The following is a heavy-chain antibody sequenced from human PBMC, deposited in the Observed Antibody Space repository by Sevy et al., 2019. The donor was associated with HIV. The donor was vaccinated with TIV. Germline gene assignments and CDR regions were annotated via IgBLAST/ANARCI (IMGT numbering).Heavy chain of an antibody. Sequence: GGSLRLSCAASGFTFSNYAMSWVRQAPGKGLEWVSTFSFGCGKINYADSVKSRFTIPRDNSKNTLYLQMNSLRAEDTALYYCAREGCSKPHDYWGQGTLVTVSS. D-gene: IGHD2-2*01. V-gene: IGHV3-23*01. J-gene: IGHJ4*02. CDR1: GFTFSNYA. CDR2: FSFGCGKI. CDR3: AREGCSKPHDY.